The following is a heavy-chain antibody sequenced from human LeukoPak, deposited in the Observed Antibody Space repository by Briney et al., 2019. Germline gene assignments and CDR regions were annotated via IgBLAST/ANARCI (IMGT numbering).Heavy chain of an antibody. J-gene: IGHJ1*01. CDR3: ASVIVVVAATNSGGTEYFQH. CDR1: GGSISSNSYY. D-gene: IGHD2-15*01. V-gene: IGHV4-39*07. CDR2: IYYSGST. Sequence: SETLSLTCTVSGGSISSNSYYWDWIRQPPGKGLEWIGCIYYSGSTFYNPSLKSRVTISVDPSKNQFSLKLNSVTAADTAVYYCASVIVVVAATNSGGTEYFQHWGQGTLVTVSS.